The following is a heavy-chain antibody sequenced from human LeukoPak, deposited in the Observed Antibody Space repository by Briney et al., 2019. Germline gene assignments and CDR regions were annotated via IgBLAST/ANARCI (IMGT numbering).Heavy chain of an antibody. J-gene: IGHJ4*01. CDR3: AKGIYSSGWSYFDY. D-gene: IGHD6-19*01. CDR2: LSGSGITT. V-gene: IGHV3-23*01. Sequence: GGSLRLSCAASGFTFSNSAMSWVRQAPGKGLEWVSTLSGSGITTYYADSVKGWFTISRDNSKNTLYLQMNSLRAEDRAVYYCAKGIYSSGWSYFDYWGHGTLVTVSS. CDR1: GFTFSNSA.